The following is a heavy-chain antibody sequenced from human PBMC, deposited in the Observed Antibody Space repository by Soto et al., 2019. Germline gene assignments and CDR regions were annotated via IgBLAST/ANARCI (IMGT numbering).Heavy chain of an antibody. CDR2: ISHSGST. Sequence: QLQLQESGSGLVKPSQTLSFTCAVSGGSISSGGHSWSWIRQPPWKGLEWIGYISHSGSTYYNPSLKSRVTLSVDRSKNQFSLNLSSVTAADMAGYYCVRGGVLPDYWGQRLPVTVS. CDR1: GGSISSGGHS. J-gene: IGHJ4*02. CDR3: VRGGVLPDY. D-gene: IGHD2-8*01. V-gene: IGHV4-30-2*01.